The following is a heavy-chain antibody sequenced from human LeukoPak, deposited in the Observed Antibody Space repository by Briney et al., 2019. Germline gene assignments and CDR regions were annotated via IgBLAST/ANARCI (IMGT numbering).Heavy chain of an antibody. J-gene: IGHJ4*02. CDR3: ARVVHDILTGYYNY. CDR1: GFTVSSNY. V-gene: IGHV3-11*04. CDR2: ISSSGSTI. D-gene: IGHD3-9*01. Sequence: GGSLRLSCAASGFTVSSNYMSWIRQAPGKGLEWVSYISSSGSTIYYADSVKGRFTISRDNAKNSLYLQMNSLRAEDTAVYYCARVVHDILTGYYNYWGQGTLVTVSS.